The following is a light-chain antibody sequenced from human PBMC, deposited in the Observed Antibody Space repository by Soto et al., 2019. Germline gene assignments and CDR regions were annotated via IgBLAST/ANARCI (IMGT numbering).Light chain of an antibody. Sequence: EIVLTQSPATLSLPPGERATLSCRASQSVSSYLAWYQQKAGQAPRLLIYDASNKATVIPARFSGSGSGTEFTLTITSLQSEDFAVYYCQQYNNWPPQWTFGQGTKVDIK. CDR1: QSVSSY. V-gene: IGKV3-11*01. J-gene: IGKJ1*01. CDR3: QQYNNWPPQWT. CDR2: DAS.